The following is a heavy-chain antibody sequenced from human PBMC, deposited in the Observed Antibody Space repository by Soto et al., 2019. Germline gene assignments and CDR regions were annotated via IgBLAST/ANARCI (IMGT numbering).Heavy chain of an antibody. CDR2: ISYDGSNK. CDR3: ATKMGPQRELVKLKGNY. Sequence: QVQLVESGGGVVQPGRSLRLSCAASGFSFSTNAMHWVRQAPGQGLEWVAVISYDGSNKYYADSVKGRFTISRDNSKDTLDLQMNSLRAEDTAVYYCATKMGPQRELVKLKGNYWGQGTLVTVSS. V-gene: IGHV3-30-3*01. J-gene: IGHJ4*02. CDR1: GFSFSTNA. D-gene: IGHD1-7*01.